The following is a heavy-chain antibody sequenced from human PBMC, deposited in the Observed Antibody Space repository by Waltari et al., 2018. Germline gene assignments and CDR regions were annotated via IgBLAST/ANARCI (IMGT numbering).Heavy chain of an antibody. D-gene: IGHD3-10*01. CDR3: AKDFGSWSYFDY. Sequence: EVQLLESGGGLVQPGGSLRLSCAASGFTFSNSVMNWVRQAPGKGLESVSGIGGSGDSTYYADSVKGRCTISRDNSKNTLYLQMNNLRVEDTAVYYCAKDFGSWSYFDYWGQGTLVTVSS. CDR1: GFTFSNSV. CDR2: IGGSGDST. V-gene: IGHV3-23*01. J-gene: IGHJ4*02.